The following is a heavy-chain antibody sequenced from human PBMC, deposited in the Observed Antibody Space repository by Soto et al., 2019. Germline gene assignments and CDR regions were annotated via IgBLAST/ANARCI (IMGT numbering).Heavy chain of an antibody. J-gene: IGHJ4*02. D-gene: IGHD3-9*01. CDR3: AKVLRYFDWPTNDY. V-gene: IGHV3-23*01. CDR1: GFTFSSYA. CDR2: ISGSGGST. Sequence: GGSLRLSCAASGFTFSSYAVSWVRQAPGKGLEWVSAISGSGGSTYYADSVKGRFTISRDNSKNTLYLQMNSLRAEDTAVYYCAKVLRYFDWPTNDYWGQGTLVTVSS.